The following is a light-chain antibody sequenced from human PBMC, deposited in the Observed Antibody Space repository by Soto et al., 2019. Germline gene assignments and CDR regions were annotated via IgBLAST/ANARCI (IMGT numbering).Light chain of an antibody. CDR2: CAS. Sequence: EIVMTQSPATLSVSPGARVTLSCRASQSVSSSLTWYQQKPGQAPRLLIYCASTKATGIPARFIGSGSRTEFTITISSLQSVDCAVYYCQQDNNWPPFTFGPGTKVDIK. V-gene: IGKV3-15*01. CDR1: QSVSSS. J-gene: IGKJ3*01. CDR3: QQDNNWPPFT.